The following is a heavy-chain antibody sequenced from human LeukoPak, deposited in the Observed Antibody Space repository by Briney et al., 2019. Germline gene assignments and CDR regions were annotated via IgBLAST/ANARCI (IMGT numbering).Heavy chain of an antibody. V-gene: IGHV3-74*01. CDR2: IKYDGSDT. CDR3: ARGSGSDWTGLL. CDR1: GFTFSAYW. Sequence: GGSLRISCAASGFTFSAYWMHWVRQAPGTGLVRVSRIKYDGSDTDYADSVKGRFTLSRDNAKNTLDLQMNSLRAEDTAVYYCARGSGSDWTGLLWGQGTVVIVSS. J-gene: IGHJ3*01. D-gene: IGHD6-19*01.